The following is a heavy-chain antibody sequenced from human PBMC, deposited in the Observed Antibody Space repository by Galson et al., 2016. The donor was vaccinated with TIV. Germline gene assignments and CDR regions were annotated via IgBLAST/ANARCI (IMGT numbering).Heavy chain of an antibody. CDR2: IYPGDSDS. CDR1: GYKFNSYW. Sequence: QSGAEVKKPGESLKISCQSSGYKFNSYWIGWVRQMPGKGPEWMGIIYPGDSDSRKSPSFQGQVTMSVDKSINTAYLQLSSLKASDTAMYCCARQSENAYDVWGQGTLVTVSS. V-gene: IGHV5-51*01. J-gene: IGHJ3*01. CDR3: ARQSENAYDV.